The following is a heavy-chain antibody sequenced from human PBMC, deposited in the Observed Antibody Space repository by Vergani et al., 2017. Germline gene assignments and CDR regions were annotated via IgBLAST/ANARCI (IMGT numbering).Heavy chain of an antibody. D-gene: IGHD3-22*01. Sequence: QVQLVQSGAEVKKPGASVKVSCKASGYTFTSYDINWVRQATGQGLEWMGWMNPNSGNTGYAQKFQGRVTMTRNTSISTAYMELSSLRSEDTAVYYCARHLDYYDSSGYYAQYKYYFDYWGQGTLVTVSS. CDR2: MNPNSGNT. V-gene: IGHV1-8*01. CDR3: ARHLDYYDSSGYYAQYKYYFDY. J-gene: IGHJ4*02. CDR1: GYTFTSYD.